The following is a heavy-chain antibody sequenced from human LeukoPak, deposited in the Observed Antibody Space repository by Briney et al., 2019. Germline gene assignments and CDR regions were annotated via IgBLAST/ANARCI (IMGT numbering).Heavy chain of an antibody. CDR2: ISSDGNTK. D-gene: IGHD6-13*01. CDR3: AREATAAAYFDS. Sequence: SCKASGYTFTDYYMHWVRQAPGKGLAWVAVISSDGNTKYYADSVKGRFTISRDNSKNILYLQMNSLRPEDSAVYYCAREATAAAYFDSWGQGTLVTVSS. V-gene: IGHV3-30-3*01. J-gene: IGHJ4*02. CDR1: GYTFTDYY.